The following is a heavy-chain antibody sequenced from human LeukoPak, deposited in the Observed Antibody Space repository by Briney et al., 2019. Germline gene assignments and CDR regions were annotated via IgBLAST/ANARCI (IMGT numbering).Heavy chain of an antibody. Sequence: QPGGSLRLSCAASGFTVSDNYMSWVRQAPGKGLEWVSVIYRGGSTYYADSVKGRFTISRDNAKNTLYLQMNSLRAEDTAVYYCARVGENSHGYGYWGQGTLVSVSS. CDR3: ARVGENSHGYGY. CDR2: IYRGGST. CDR1: GFTVSDNY. D-gene: IGHD5-18*01. J-gene: IGHJ4*02. V-gene: IGHV3-66*01.